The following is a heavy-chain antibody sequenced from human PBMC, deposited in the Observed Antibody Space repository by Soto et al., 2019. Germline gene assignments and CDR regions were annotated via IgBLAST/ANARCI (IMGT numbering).Heavy chain of an antibody. CDR2: IYSGGST. V-gene: IGHV3-66*01. CDR1: RFTVTTNL. J-gene: IGHJ4*02. D-gene: IGHD4-17*01. CDR3: ARTDYGDNGYFDY. Sequence: GGSLRLFCAASRFTVTTNLMTLVRQAPGKGLEWVSVIYSGGSTYYADSVKGRFTISRDNSKNTLYLQMNNLRAEDTAVYYCARTDYGDNGYFDYWGQGT.